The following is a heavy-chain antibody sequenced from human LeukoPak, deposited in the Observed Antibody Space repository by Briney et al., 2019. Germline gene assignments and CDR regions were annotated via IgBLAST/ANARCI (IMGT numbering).Heavy chain of an antibody. V-gene: IGHV1-69*04. CDR3: ARDLKASPYWFDP. CDR1: GGTFSSYA. J-gene: IGHJ5*02. Sequence: SVKVSCKASGGTFSSYAISWVRQAPGQGLEWMGRIIPILGIANYAQKFQGRVTITADKSTSTAYMELSSRRSEDTAVYYCARDLKASPYWFDPWGQGTLVTVSS. D-gene: IGHD3-9*01. CDR2: IIPILGIA.